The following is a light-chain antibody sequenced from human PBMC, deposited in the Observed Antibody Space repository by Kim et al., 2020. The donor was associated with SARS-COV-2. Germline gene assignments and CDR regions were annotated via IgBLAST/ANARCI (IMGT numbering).Light chain of an antibody. J-gene: IGKJ4*01. V-gene: IGKV3-20*01. CDR2: GAS. CDR3: QQSSASVT. CDR1: QSVRVTH. Sequence: LYPGERATLSCRASQSVRVTHLAWYQQKPGQAPSLLIFGASHRAAGIPDRFVGSGSGTDFTLTISRLEPEDFAVYYCQQSSASVTFGGGTKVDIK.